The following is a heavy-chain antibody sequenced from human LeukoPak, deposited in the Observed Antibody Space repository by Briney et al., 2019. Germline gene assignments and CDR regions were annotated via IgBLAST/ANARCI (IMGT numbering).Heavy chain of an antibody. CDR3: AKDGYYYDSSGYMDHYFDY. CDR1: GFTFSSYA. D-gene: IGHD3-22*01. V-gene: IGHV3-30*18. J-gene: IGHJ4*02. Sequence: GGSLRLSCAASGFTFSSYAMSWVRQAPGKGLEWVAVISYDGSNKYYADSVKGRFTISRDNSKNTLYLQMNSLRAEDTAVYYCAKDGYYYDSSGYMDHYFDYWGQGTLVTVSS. CDR2: ISYDGSNK.